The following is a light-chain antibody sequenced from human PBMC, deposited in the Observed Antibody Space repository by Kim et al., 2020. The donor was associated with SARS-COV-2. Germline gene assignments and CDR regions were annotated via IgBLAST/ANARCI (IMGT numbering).Light chain of an antibody. CDR1: SLRNYS. CDR3: SSRDSSGDHVV. V-gene: IGLV3-19*01. CDR2: GKY. Sequence: AFGQTVRLTCQGDSLRNYSATWYQQRPGQAPTLVLYGKYDRPSGIPDRFSGSASGNTASLTITGAQAEDEADYYCSSRDSSGDHVVFGGGTKLTVL. J-gene: IGLJ3*02.